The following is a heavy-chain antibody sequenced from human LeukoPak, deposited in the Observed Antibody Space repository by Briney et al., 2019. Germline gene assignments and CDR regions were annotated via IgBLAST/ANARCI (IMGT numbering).Heavy chain of an antibody. D-gene: IGHD2-2*01. J-gene: IGHJ4*02. CDR1: GGSISSSSYY. V-gene: IGHV4-39*07. Sequence: SETLSLTCTVCGGSISSSSYYWGWIRQPPGEGLERIGSIYYSGSTYYNPSLKSRVTISVDTSKNQFSLNLSSVTAADTAVYFCARDEGSSYPFDYWGQGTLVTVSS. CDR2: IYYSGST. CDR3: ARDEGSSYPFDY.